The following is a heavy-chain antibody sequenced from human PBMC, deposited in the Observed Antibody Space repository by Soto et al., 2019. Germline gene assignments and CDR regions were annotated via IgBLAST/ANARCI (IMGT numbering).Heavy chain of an antibody. CDR3: ANRDTSMVTRYYYGMDV. CDR2: ISGRGDRT. J-gene: IGHJ6*02. D-gene: IGHD5-18*01. V-gene: IGHV3-23*01. Sequence: GGSLRLSCSASGFAFSSYDMSWVRQAPGTGLEWVSAISGRGDRTYYADSVRGRFTISRDNSKNTLYLQMNSLRAEDTAVYFCANRDTSMVTRYYYGMDVWGQGTTVTGSS. CDR1: GFAFSSYD.